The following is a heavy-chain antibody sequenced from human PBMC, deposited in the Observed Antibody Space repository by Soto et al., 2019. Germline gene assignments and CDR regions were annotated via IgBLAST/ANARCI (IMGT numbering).Heavy chain of an antibody. J-gene: IGHJ6*02. V-gene: IGHV4-59*01. D-gene: IGHD3-22*01. CDR2: IYYSGST. CDR3: ARRDYYDRHTGLDV. Sequence: SETLSLTCTVSGGSISSYYWSWIRQPPGKGLEWIGYIYYSGSTNYNPSLKSRVTISVDTSKNQFSLKLSSVTAADTAVYYCARRDYYDRHTGLDVWGQGTTVTVSS. CDR1: GGSISSYY.